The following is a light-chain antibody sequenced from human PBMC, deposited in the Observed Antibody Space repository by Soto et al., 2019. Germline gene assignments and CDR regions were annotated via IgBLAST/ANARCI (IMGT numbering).Light chain of an antibody. CDR2: EVS. CDR3: QQLFMYPPT. J-gene: IGKJ3*01. V-gene: IGKV3-11*01. CDR1: QSVGNS. Sequence: EIVLTQSPATLSLPPGERATLSCRASQSVGNSLAWYQQKPGQAPGLLIHEVSTRATGIPARFSGSGSGTDFTLTISSLQPEDLATYYCQQLFMYPPTFGPGTKVDIK.